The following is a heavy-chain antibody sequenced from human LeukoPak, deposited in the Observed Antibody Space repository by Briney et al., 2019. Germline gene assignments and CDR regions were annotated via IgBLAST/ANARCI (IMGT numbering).Heavy chain of an antibody. V-gene: IGHV3-20*04. Sequence: GGSLRLSCAASGFTFDDYGMSWVRQAPGKGLEWVSGINWNGGSTGYADSVKGRFTISRDNAKNSLYLQMNSLRAEDTALYYCARAPRIYPTAGIDYWGQGTLVTVSS. J-gene: IGHJ4*02. D-gene: IGHD3-16*02. CDR2: INWNGGST. CDR3: ARAPRIYPTAGIDY. CDR1: GFTFDDYG.